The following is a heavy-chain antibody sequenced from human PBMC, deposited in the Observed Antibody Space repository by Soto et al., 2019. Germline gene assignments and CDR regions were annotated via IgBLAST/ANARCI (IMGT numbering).Heavy chain of an antibody. CDR2: ISGDSNYI. J-gene: IGHJ3*01. CDR3: ARVVYFDRSAYGL. CDR1: GFSFSGYN. D-gene: IGHD3-22*01. Sequence: PGGSLRLSCAASGFSFSGYNMNWVSQAPGKWLEWVSSISGDSNYIYYADSVQGRFTISRDNAKNSVYLQMNSLRAEDTAVYYCARVVYFDRSAYGLWGQGTMVTVSS. V-gene: IGHV3-21*01.